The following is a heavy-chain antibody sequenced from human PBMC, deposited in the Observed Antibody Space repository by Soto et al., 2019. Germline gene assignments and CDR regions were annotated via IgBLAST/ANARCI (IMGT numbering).Heavy chain of an antibody. Sequence: ASVKVSCKASGYTFTSYDMHWVRQPPGQGREGMGIINPSGGSTSYAQKFQGSVTMTRDTSTSTVYMELSSLRSEDTAVYYCAIDGYDSSGYYYRARNWLDPWGQGTMVTVSS. CDR2: INPSGGST. J-gene: IGHJ5*02. D-gene: IGHD3-22*01. CDR3: AIDGYDSSGYYYRARNWLDP. CDR1: GYTFTSYD. V-gene: IGHV1-46*01.